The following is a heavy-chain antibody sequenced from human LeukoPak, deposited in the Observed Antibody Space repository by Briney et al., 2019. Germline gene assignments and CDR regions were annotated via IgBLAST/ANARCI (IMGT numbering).Heavy chain of an antibody. Sequence: GESLKISCKGSGYSFTSYWISWVRQMPGKGLEWMGRIDPSDSYTNYSPSFQGHDTISVDKSISTAYLQWSSLKASDTAMYYCARRLQRHFDYWGQGTLVTVSS. CDR2: IDPSDSYT. D-gene: IGHD2-15*01. J-gene: IGHJ4*02. CDR1: GYSFTSYW. CDR3: ARRLQRHFDY. V-gene: IGHV5-10-1*01.